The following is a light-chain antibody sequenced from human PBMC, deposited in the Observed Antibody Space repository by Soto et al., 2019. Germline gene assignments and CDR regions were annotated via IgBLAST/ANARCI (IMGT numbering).Light chain of an antibody. CDR2: EVS. V-gene: IGLV2-14*01. Sequence: QSALTQPASVSGSPGQSITISCTGTSSDVGGYDYVSWYQHHPGKAPKLTIYEVSNRPSGVSNRFSGSKSGNTASLTISGLRAEDEAEYYCSSYTSSSTDVFGTGTKLTVL. CDR1: SSDVGGYDY. J-gene: IGLJ1*01. CDR3: SSYTSSSTDV.